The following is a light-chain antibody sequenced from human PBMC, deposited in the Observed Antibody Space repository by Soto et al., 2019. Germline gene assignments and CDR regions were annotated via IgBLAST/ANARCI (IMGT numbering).Light chain of an antibody. V-gene: IGLV2-8*01. Sequence: QSALTQPPSASGSPGQSVTISCTGTTSDVGGYNYVSWYQQYPGKVPKVVIYEVTQRPSGVPDRFSGSKSGNTASLTVSGLQAEDEADYYCSSYAGNNIVIFGGGTKLTVL. CDR2: EVT. J-gene: IGLJ2*01. CDR1: TSDVGGYNY. CDR3: SSYAGNNIVI.